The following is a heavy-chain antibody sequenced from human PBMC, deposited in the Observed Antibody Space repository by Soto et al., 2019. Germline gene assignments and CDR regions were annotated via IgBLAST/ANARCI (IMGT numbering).Heavy chain of an antibody. CDR1: GYTFTTHG. Sequence: QVQLVQSGAEVKKPGASVKVSCKASGYTFTTHGISWVRQVPGQGLEWMGWVRGDNGHTNYAQSLQGRVTLTTDTSANTAYIELTSLRSDDTAVYYCARDLGYCRSGTCYREWFDPWGQGTLVTVSS. CDR2: VRGDNGHT. V-gene: IGHV1-18*01. J-gene: IGHJ5*02. D-gene: IGHD2-15*01. CDR3: ARDLGYCRSGTCYREWFDP.